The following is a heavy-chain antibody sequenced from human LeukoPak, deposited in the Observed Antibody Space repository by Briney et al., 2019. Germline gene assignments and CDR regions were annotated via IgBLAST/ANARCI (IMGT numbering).Heavy chain of an antibody. V-gene: IGHV4-39*07. D-gene: IGHD3-10*01. Sequence: SETLSLTCIVSGGSISTNTCYWGWIRLPPGKGLEWIGEIYHRGTTYYNPSLRSRVTISVDTSKNQFSLRLTSVTAADTAVYYCARVTYNGYQHFDYWGQGNLVTVS. CDR3: ARVTYNGYQHFDY. CDR2: IYHRGTT. CDR1: GGSISTNTCY. J-gene: IGHJ4*02.